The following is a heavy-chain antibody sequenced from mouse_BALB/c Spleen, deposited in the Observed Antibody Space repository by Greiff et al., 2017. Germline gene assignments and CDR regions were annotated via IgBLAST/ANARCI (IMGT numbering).Heavy chain of an antibody. CDR3: ARNYRYDEEYFDY. J-gene: IGHJ2*01. CDR2: IDPANGNT. CDR1: GFNIKDTY. D-gene: IGHD2-14*01. V-gene: IGHV14-3*02. Sequence: VTLKESGAELVKPGASVKLSCTASGFNIKDTYMHWVKQRPEQGLEWIGRIDPANGNTKYDPKFQGKATITADTSSNTAYLQLSSLTSEDTAVYYCARNYRYDEEYFDYWGQGTTLTVSS.